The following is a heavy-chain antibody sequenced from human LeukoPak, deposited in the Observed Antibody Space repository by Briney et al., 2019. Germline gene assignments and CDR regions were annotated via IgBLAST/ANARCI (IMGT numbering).Heavy chain of an antibody. Sequence: ASVKVSCKASVHTFTSYGITWVRQAPGQGLEWMGWISAYNGNTNYAQKLQGRVTMTTDTSTSTAYLDLRSLRSDDTAVYYCARAEQYQLLLHWGQGTLVTVSS. V-gene: IGHV1-18*01. CDR1: VHTFTSYG. CDR3: ARAEQYQLLLH. CDR2: ISAYNGNT. D-gene: IGHD2-2*01. J-gene: IGHJ4*02.